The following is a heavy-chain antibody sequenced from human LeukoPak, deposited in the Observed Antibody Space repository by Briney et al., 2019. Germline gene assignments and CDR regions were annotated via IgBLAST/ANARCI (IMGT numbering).Heavy chain of an antibody. CDR2: ISYDGSNK. CDR1: GFTFSSYA. CDR3: ASHGITMIVVAPDDAFDI. J-gene: IGHJ3*02. Sequence: GRSLRLSCAASGFTFSSYAMHWVRQAPGKGLEWVAVISYDGSNKYYADSVKGRFTISRDNSKNTPYLQMNSLRAEDTAVYYCASHGITMIVVAPDDAFDIWGQGTMVTVSS. V-gene: IGHV3-30*04. D-gene: IGHD3-22*01.